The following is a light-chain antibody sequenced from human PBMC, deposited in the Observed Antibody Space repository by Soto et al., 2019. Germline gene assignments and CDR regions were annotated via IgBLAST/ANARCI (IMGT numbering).Light chain of an antibody. Sequence: EIVLTQSPGTLSLSPGERATLSCRASQSVSSSYLAWYQQKPGQAPRLLIYGASSRATGIPDRFSGSGSGTYFPLTISILEPEDFAVYYCQQYGSSTLTFGGGTKVEIK. CDR1: QSVSSSY. V-gene: IGKV3-20*01. J-gene: IGKJ4*01. CDR2: GAS. CDR3: QQYGSSTLT.